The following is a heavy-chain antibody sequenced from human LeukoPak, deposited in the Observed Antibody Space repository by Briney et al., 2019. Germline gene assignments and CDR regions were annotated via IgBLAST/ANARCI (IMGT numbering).Heavy chain of an antibody. V-gene: IGHV3-11*01. CDR3: AREGGWYYYYYYMDV. D-gene: IGHD6-19*01. Sequence: GGSLRLSCAASGFTFSDYYTSWIRQAPGKGLEWVSYISSSGSTIYYADSVKGRFTISRDNAKNSLYLQMNSLRAEDTAVYYCAREGGWYYYYYYMDVWGKGATVTVSS. CDR1: GFTFSDYY. J-gene: IGHJ6*03. CDR2: ISSSGSTI.